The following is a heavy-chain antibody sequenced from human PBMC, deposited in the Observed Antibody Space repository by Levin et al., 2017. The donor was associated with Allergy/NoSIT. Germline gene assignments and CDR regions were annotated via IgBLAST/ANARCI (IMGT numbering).Heavy chain of an antibody. CDR3: ARDPLWFGEPGFDY. J-gene: IGHJ4*02. D-gene: IGHD3-10*01. CDR2: TYYRSKWYN. Sequence: SETLSLTCAISGDSVSSNSAAWNWIRQSPSRGLEWLGRTYYRSKWYNDYAVSVKSRITINPDTSKNQFSLQLNSVTPEDTAVYYCARDPLWFGEPGFDYWGQGTLVTVSS. V-gene: IGHV6-1*01. CDR1: GDSVSSNSAA.